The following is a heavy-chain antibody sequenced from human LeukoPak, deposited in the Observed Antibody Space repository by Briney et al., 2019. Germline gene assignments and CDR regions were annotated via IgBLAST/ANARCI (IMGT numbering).Heavy chain of an antibody. J-gene: IGHJ3*02. Sequence: SETLSLTCNVSGASISSYYWSWIRQPAGKGLEWIGRIYTSANTNYNPSFKSRATISIDRSKNQFSLNLPSVTAADTAVYYCARDRIWNDAGHDTFDIWGQGTMVTVSS. D-gene: IGHD1-1*01. V-gene: IGHV4-4*07. CDR3: ARDRIWNDAGHDTFDI. CDR2: IYTSANT. CDR1: GASISSYY.